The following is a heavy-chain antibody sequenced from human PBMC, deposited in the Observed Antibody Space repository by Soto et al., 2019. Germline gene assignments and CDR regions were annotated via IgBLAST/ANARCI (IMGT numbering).Heavy chain of an antibody. Sequence: LETLSLTCPVSGGSISSYYLSWIRQPPGKGLEWIGYIYYSGSTNYNPSLKSRVTISVDTSKNQFSLKLSSVTAADTAVYYCARVGWYYDILTGYGQDAFDIWGQGTMVTVSS. J-gene: IGHJ3*02. V-gene: IGHV4-59*01. CDR1: GGSISSYY. D-gene: IGHD3-9*01. CDR3: ARVGWYYDILTGYGQDAFDI. CDR2: IYYSGST.